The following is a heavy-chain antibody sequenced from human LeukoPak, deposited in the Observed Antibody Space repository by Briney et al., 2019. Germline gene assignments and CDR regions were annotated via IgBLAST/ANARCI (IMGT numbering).Heavy chain of an antibody. J-gene: IGHJ4*02. CDR1: GGYVNRGTFF. Sequence: AETLSLTCAVSGGYVNRGTFFWTWIRKPPGKGLEWIVYISNSGSTNYHPSLKSRVTISSDTSKTQFTLKRTSVTAADTAVYYCARSPSGYRFDSWGQGTLVTVSS. D-gene: IGHD3-22*01. CDR2: ISNSGST. V-gene: IGHV4-61*01. CDR3: ARSPSGYRFDS.